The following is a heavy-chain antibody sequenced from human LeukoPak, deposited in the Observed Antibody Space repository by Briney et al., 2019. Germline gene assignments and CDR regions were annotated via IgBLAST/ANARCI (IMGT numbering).Heavy chain of an antibody. J-gene: IGHJ4*02. CDR3: ARSSMVRGVIIRYYFDY. V-gene: IGHV3-21*01. Sequence: PSETLSLTCAVSGGSVSSSNWWSWVRQPPGKGLEWVSSISSSSSYIYYADSVKGQFTISRDNAKNSLYLQMNSLRAEDTAVYYCARSSMVRGVIIRYYFDYWGQGTLVTVSS. CDR2: ISSSSSYI. CDR1: GGSVSSSN. D-gene: IGHD3-10*01.